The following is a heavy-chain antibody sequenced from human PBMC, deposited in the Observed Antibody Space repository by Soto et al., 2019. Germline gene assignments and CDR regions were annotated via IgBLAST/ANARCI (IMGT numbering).Heavy chain of an antibody. J-gene: IGHJ4*02. CDR1: RFTFSRYW. D-gene: IGHD3-3*01. V-gene: IGHV3-74*01. Sequence: PVRSLRXSCISSRFTFSRYWMHLVLQSPWKWLVCFSHIRSEVGGTSYADSVKGRFTISRDNAKNTLYLEMNSLRAEDTAVYYCASVGVVPPTWGQGTLVTVSS. CDR2: IRSEVGGT. CDR3: ASVGVVPPT.